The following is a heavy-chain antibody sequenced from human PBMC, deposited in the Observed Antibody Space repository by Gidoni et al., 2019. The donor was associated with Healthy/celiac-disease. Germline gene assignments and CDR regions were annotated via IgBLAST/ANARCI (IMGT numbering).Heavy chain of an antibody. V-gene: IGHV5-10-1*01. CDR2: IDPTDSYT. J-gene: IGHJ4*02. D-gene: IGHD6-6*01. Sequence: MRRIDPTDSYTNYNPSFQGHVTISSDKSINTAYLQWRSLKASDTAMYYCARGESSSGYWGQGTLVTVSS. CDR3: ARGESSSGY.